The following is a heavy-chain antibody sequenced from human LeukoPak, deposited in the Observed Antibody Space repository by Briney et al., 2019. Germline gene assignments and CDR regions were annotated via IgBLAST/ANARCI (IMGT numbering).Heavy chain of an antibody. CDR3: ARDVGNAYCSSTSCPIFDY. Sequence: PSETLSLTCTVSSGSISSGGYYWSWIRQPPGKGLEWIGYIYHSGSTYYNPSLKSRVTISVDRSKNQFSLKLSSVTAADTAVYYCARDVGNAYCSSTSCPIFDYWGQETLVTVSS. D-gene: IGHD2-2*01. CDR2: IYHSGST. J-gene: IGHJ4*02. V-gene: IGHV4-30-2*01. CDR1: SGSISSGGYY.